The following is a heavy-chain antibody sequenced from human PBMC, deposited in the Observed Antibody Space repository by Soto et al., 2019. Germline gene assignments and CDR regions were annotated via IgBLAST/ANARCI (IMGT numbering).Heavy chain of an antibody. Sequence: ASVKVSCKASGYTFTSYDINWVRQATGQGLEWMGWMNPNSGNTGYAQKFQGRVTMTRNTSISTAYMELSSLRSEDTAVYYCAIIAARPGGSVFDIWGQGTMVTVSS. D-gene: IGHD6-6*01. V-gene: IGHV1-8*01. CDR3: AIIAARPGGSVFDI. CDR2: MNPNSGNT. J-gene: IGHJ3*02. CDR1: GYTFTSYD.